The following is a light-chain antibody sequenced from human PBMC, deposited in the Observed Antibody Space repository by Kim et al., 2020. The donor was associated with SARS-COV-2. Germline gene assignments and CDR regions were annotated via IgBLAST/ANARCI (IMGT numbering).Light chain of an antibody. V-gene: IGLV3-1*01. CDR3: QAWDSSIYV. CDR2: RDN. Sequence: VPPTQTARISCSGAKFGDKYASCYQQKPGQSPVVVIFRDNRRPSGIPERFSGSNSGNTATLTISGTQAMDEADYYCQAWDSSIYVFGTGTKVTVL. CDR1: KFGDKY. J-gene: IGLJ1*01.